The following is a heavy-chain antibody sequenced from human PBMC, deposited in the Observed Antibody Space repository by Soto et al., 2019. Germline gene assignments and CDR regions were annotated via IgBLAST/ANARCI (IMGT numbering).Heavy chain of an antibody. CDR3: AGRRYYYGSGRMGWFDP. D-gene: IGHD3-10*01. V-gene: IGHV4-59*01. CDR2: IYYSGST. CDR1: GGSISSYY. J-gene: IGHJ5*02. Sequence: PSETLSLTCTVSGGSISSYYWSWIRQPPGKGLEWIGYIYYSGSTNYNPSLKSRVTISVDTSKNQFSLKLSSVAAADTAVYYCAGRRYYYGSGRMGWFDPWGQGTLVTAPQ.